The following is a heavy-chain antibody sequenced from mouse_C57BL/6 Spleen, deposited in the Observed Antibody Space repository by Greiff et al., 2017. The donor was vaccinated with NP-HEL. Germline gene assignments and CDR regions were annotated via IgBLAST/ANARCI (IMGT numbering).Heavy chain of an antibody. J-gene: IGHJ1*03. CDR3: ARDEIGYGSSYGYFDV. CDR2: ISDGGSYT. CDR1: GFTFSSYA. Sequence: EVQGVESGGGLVKPGGSLKLSCAASGFTFSSYAMSWVRQTPEKRLEWVATISDGGSYTYYPDNVKGRFTISRDNAKNNLYLQMSHLKSEDTAMYYCARDEIGYGSSYGYFDVWGTGTTVTVSS. D-gene: IGHD1-1*01. V-gene: IGHV5-4*01.